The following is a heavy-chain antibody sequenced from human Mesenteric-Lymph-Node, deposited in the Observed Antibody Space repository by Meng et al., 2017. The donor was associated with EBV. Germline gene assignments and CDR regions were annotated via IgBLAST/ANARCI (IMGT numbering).Heavy chain of an antibody. CDR1: GFTFSSYI. D-gene: IGHD6-19*01. CDR3: ARDSGTPVTGDFDY. CDR2: ISSSGIYI. Sequence: EVQLVESGXXLVKPGGSLRLSCAASGFTFSSYIMNWVRQAPGKGLEWVSSISSSGIYIYYADSLKGRFTISRDNAKNSLYLQMDSLRAEDTALYYCARDSGTPVTGDFDYWGQGTLVTVSS. V-gene: IGHV3-21*06. J-gene: IGHJ4*02.